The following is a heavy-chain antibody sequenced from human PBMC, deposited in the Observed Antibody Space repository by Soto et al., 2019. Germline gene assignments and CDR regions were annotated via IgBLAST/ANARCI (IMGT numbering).Heavy chain of an antibody. J-gene: IGHJ3*02. CDR2: IYYSGST. V-gene: IGHV4-31*03. D-gene: IGHD2-21*02. CDR1: GGSISSGGYY. CDR3: ARLVTAIPPRDAFDI. Sequence: QVQLQESGPGLVKPSQTLSLTCTVSGGSISSGGYYWSWIRQHPGKGLEWIGYIYYSGSTYYNPSLKSRVTISVDKSKNQSSLKLSSVTAADTAVYYCARLVTAIPPRDAFDIWGQGTMVTVSS.